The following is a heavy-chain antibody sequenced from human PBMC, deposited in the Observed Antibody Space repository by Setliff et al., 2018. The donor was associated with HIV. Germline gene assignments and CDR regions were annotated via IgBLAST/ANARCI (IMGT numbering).Heavy chain of an antibody. CDR1: GASFVGDNH. V-gene: IGHV4-30-4*01. Sequence: KPSETLSLTCAVSGASFVGDNHWSWMRQPPERGLEWIAYFMYTDIHYVNYLNYRNPSLASRLSISVDKSKNQFSLALSSVTAADTAVYYCARARSDWYNVRPYYFDLWGQGTPVTVSS. CDR3: ARARSDWYNVRPYYFDL. D-gene: IGHD6-19*01. J-gene: IGHJ4*02. CDR2: FMYTDIHYVNYLN.